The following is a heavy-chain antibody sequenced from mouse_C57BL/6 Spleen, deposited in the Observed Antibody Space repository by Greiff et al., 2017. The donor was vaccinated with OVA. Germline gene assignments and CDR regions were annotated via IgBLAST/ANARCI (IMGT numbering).Heavy chain of an antibody. J-gene: IGHJ4*01. V-gene: IGHV1-52*01. CDR1: GYTFTSYC. Sequence: VQLQQPGAELVRPGSSVKLSCKASGYTFTSYCMNWVKQRPIQGLEWIGNIDPSDGGTPYNQKFKDKATLTVDKSSSTAYMQLSSLTSEDSAVYYGARGGSSVRSYAMDYWGQGTAVTVSA. CDR2: IDPSDGGT. CDR3: ARGGSSVRSYAMDY. D-gene: IGHD3-2*02.